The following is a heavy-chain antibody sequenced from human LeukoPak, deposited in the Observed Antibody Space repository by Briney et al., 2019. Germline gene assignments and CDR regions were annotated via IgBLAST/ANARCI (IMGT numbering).Heavy chain of an antibody. CDR3: ARRGLRFLESVKYSWFDP. Sequence: SETLSLTCAVYGGSFSGYYWTWIRLPPGKGLEWIGEINHSGSTNYNPSLKSRVTISVDTSKSQFSLKLSSVTAADTAIYFCARRGLRFLESVKYSWFDPWGQGTLVTVSS. CDR2: INHSGST. J-gene: IGHJ5*02. V-gene: IGHV4-34*01. D-gene: IGHD3-3*01. CDR1: GGSFSGYY.